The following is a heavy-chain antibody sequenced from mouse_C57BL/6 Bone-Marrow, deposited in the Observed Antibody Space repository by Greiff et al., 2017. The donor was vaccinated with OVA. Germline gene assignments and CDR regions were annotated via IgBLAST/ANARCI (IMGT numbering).Heavy chain of an antibody. V-gene: IGHV5-17*01. CDR3: ARSPRSPYFDY. Sequence: EVKVVESGGGLVKPGGSLKLSCAASGFTFSDYGMHWVRQAPEKGLEWVAYISSGSSTIYYADTVKGRFTISRDNAKNTLFLQMTSLRSEDTAMYYCARSPRSPYFDYWGQGTTLTVSS. CDR1: GFTFSDYG. J-gene: IGHJ2*01. CDR2: ISSGSSTI.